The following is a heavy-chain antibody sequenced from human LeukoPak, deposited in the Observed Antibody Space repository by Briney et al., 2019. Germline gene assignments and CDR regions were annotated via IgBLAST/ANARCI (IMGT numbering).Heavy chain of an antibody. J-gene: IGHJ5*02. Sequence: GGSLRLSCAASGFTFSSYSMNWVRQAPGKGLEWVSSINSSSSSYIYYADSVKGRFTISRDNSKNTLYLQMNSLRAEDTAVYYCANCGLPRHNWFDPWGQGTLVTVSS. CDR3: ANCGLPRHNWFDP. D-gene: IGHD4-11*01. CDR1: GFTFSSYS. CDR2: INSSSSSYI. V-gene: IGHV3-21*04.